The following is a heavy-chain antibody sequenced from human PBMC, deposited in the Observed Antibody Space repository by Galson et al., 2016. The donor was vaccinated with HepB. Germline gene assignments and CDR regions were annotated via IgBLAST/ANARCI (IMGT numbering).Heavy chain of an antibody. D-gene: IGHD3-3*01. V-gene: IGHV1-3*01. CDR3: ARVGNDLWSGLLDAFDI. CDR1: GYTFTKYA. CDR2: INAGNGIT. J-gene: IGHJ3*02. Sequence: SVKVSCKASGYTFTKYAIHWVRQAPGQGLEWMGWINAGNGITKYSQKIQGRVTITRDTSASTAYMELSSLRSEDTAVYYCARVGNDLWSGLLDAFDIGGQGTMVTGSS.